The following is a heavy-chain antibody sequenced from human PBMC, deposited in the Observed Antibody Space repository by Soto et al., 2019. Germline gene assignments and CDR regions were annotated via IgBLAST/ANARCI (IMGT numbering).Heavy chain of an antibody. D-gene: IGHD2-15*01. CDR3: ARDGYCSGGSCYSVPVFDY. Sequence: GGFLRLSCAASGFTFSDYYMSWIRQAPGKGLEWVSYVSSSGTTMYYADSVKGRFTISRDNSKNTLYLQMNSLRAEDTAVYYCARDGYCSGGSCYSVPVFDYWGQGTLVPVSS. J-gene: IGHJ4*02. CDR2: VSSSGTTM. V-gene: IGHV3-11*04. CDR1: GFTFSDYY.